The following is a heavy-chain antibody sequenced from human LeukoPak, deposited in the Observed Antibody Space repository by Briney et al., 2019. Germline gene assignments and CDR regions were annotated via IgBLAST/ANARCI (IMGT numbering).Heavy chain of an antibody. CDR3: ATDRKLLDFFQQ. D-gene: IGHD2-21*01. J-gene: IGHJ1*01. CDR1: GFSVSSNY. Sequence: GGSLRLSCEASGFSVSSNYMSWVRQAPGKGLEWVSVFYASGGTYYTDSVKGRFTISRDTSTNSLYLQMNSLRAEDTAVYYCATDRKLLDFFQQWGQGTLVTVSS. V-gene: IGHV3-66*01. CDR2: FYASGGT.